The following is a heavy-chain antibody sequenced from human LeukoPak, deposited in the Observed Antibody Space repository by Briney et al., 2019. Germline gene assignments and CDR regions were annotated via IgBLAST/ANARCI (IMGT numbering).Heavy chain of an antibody. J-gene: IGHJ4*02. V-gene: IGHV4-30-4*01. CDR3: ARVETGSGYPYYFDY. Sequence: SSETLSLTCTVSGGSISSGDYYWSWIRQPPGKGLEWIGYIYYSGSTYYNPSLKSRVTISEDTSKNQFSLKLSSVTAADTAVYYCARVETGSGYPYYFDYWGQGTLVTVSS. CDR1: GGSISSGDYY. D-gene: IGHD3-22*01. CDR2: IYYSGST.